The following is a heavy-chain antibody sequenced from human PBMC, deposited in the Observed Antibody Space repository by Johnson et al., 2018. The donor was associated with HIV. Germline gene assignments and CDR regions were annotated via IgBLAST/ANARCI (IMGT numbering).Heavy chain of an antibody. V-gene: IGHV3-48*04. CDR2: ISSSGSTI. J-gene: IGHJ3*02. D-gene: IGHD6-6*01. CDR1: GFTFSSYA. Sequence: VQLVESGGGLVQPGGSLRLSCAASGFTFSSYAMSWVRQAPGQGLEWVSYISSSGSTIYYADSVKGRFTISRDNAKNSLYLQMNSLRAEDTAVYYCARDRIRSSHAFDIWGQGTMVTVSS. CDR3: ARDRIRSSHAFDI.